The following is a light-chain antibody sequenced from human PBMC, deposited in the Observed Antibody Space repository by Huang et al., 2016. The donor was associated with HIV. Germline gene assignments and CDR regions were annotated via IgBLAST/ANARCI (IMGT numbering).Light chain of an antibody. V-gene: IGKV2-28*01. CDR1: QSLLHSNDYHS. CDR3: MQALQTPRT. Sequence: DIVMTQSPLSLSVTPGEPASISCRSNQSLLHSNDYHSLDWYLQKPGQSPKLLIYLGSSRASGVPDRFSGSGSGTDFTLKISRVEAEDVGVYYCMQALQTPRTFGHGTKVEIK. CDR2: LGS. J-gene: IGKJ1*01.